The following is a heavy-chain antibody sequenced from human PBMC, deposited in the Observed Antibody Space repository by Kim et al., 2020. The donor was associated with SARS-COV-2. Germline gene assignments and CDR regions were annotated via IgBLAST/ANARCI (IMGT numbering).Heavy chain of an antibody. V-gene: IGHV3-23*01. CDR1: GFTFSSYA. D-gene: IGHD6-19*01. CDR2: ISDNGGGT. CDR3: AKVTWDGLDDY. J-gene: IGHJ4*02. Sequence: GGSLRLSCAASGFTFSSYAMSWIRQAPGRGLEWVAAISDNGGGTYYADSVKGRFTISRDNSKNTLYLQMSTLRAEDTALYYCAKVTWDGLDDYWGQGTLVTVSS.